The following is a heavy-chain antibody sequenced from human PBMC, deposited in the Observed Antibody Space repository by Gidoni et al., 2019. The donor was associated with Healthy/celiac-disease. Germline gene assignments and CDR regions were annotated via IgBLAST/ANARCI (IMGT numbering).Heavy chain of an antibody. CDR1: GFTFSSNA. D-gene: IGHD2-15*01. Sequence: EVQLLESGGGLVQPGGSLSIHCPASGFTFSSNAMSWVRQAPGKGLEWVSTVSGSGGSTYYADSVKGRFTISKYNSKNTLYLQMNSLRAEDTAVYYCAKDGASGCSGCSCSYFDYWGQGTLVTVSS. CDR3: AKDGASGCSGCSCSYFDY. CDR2: VSGSGGST. V-gene: IGHV3-23*01. J-gene: IGHJ4*02.